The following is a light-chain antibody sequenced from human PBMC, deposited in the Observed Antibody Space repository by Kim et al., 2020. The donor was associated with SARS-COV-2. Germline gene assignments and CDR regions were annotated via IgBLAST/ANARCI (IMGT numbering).Light chain of an antibody. CDR3: QQLISYPLT. V-gene: IGKV1-9*01. CDR1: QDTSNF. J-gene: IGKJ4*01. Sequence: ASGGHRFTISCLASQDTSNFLAWYQQRPGKAPKLLIYAASTLQSGVPSRFSGSGSGTEFALTISSLRPEDFATYYCQQLISYPLTFGGGTKVDIK. CDR2: AAS.